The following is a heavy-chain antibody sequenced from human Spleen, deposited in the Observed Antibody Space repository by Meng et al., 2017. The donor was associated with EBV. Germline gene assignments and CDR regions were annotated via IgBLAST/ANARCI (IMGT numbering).Heavy chain of an antibody. Sequence: QVQLVHSGSELKKPGASVRLSCKTSGYDFRKYNMNWVRQAPGQGLEWMGWIDPNTGNPIYAPGFTGRFVFSLDTSVSTAHLQINSLTPEDTAVYYCARDGYSYGHPFDFWGQGTLVTVSS. CDR3: ARDGYSYGHPFDF. D-gene: IGHD5-18*01. CDR2: IDPNTGNP. V-gene: IGHV7-4-1*02. J-gene: IGHJ4*02. CDR1: GYDFRKYN.